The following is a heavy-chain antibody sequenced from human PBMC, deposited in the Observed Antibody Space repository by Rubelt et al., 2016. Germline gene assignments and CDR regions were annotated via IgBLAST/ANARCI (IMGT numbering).Heavy chain of an antibody. J-gene: IGHJ4*02. CDR1: GGSISSSGYY. D-gene: IGHD3-22*01. CDR2: IYYKGGT. Sequence: QVQLQQWGAGLLKPSETLSLSCVVSGGSISSSGYYWGWIRQPPGKGLEWIGYIYYKGGTYYNPSLKSRVTISVDTSTNQFSLKLSSVTAADTAVYYCARATYHYESSSYSPFDYWGQGTLVTVSS. CDR3: ARATYHYESSSYSPFDY. V-gene: IGHV4-39*01.